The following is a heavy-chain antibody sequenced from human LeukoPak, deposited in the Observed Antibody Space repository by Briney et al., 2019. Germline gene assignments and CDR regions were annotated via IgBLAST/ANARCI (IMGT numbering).Heavy chain of an antibody. J-gene: IGHJ4*02. V-gene: IGHV1-69*06. CDR1: GGTFSSYA. D-gene: IGHD6-13*01. Sequence: GASVKVSCKASGGTFSSYAISWVRQAPGQGLEWMGGIIPIFGTANYAQKFQGRVTITADKSTSTAYMELSSLRSEDTAVYYCARVGVNIAAAGYFDYWGQGTLVTVSS. CDR3: ARVGVNIAAAGYFDY. CDR2: IIPIFGTA.